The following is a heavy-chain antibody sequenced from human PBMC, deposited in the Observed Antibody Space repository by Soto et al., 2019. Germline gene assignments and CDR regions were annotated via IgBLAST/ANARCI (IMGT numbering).Heavy chain of an antibody. CDR2: IWYDGSNK. D-gene: IGHD1-7*01. CDR1: GFTFSSYG. V-gene: IGHV3-33*01. J-gene: IGHJ6*02. CDR3: ARSRTGTTYGGMDV. Sequence: HPGGSLRLSCAASGFTFSSYGMHWVRQAPGKGLEWVAVIWYDGSNKYYADSVKGRFTISRDNSKNTLYLQMNSLRAEDTAVYYCARSRTGTTYGGMDVWGQGTTVTVSS.